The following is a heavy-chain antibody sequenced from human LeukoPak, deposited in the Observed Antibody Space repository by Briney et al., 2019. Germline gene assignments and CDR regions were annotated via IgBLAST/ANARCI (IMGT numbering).Heavy chain of an antibody. J-gene: IGHJ4*02. V-gene: IGHV3-53*01. CDR1: GGSISSSSYY. Sequence: ETLSLTCTVSGGSISSSSYYWGWIRQAPGKGLEWVSAISDTGNTYHADSVKGRFTISRDSSKNTLFLQMNSLTAEDTAVYYCAKNGIVATPSYFDYWGQGTLVTVSS. D-gene: IGHD1-26*01. CDR2: ISDTGNT. CDR3: AKNGIVATPSYFDY.